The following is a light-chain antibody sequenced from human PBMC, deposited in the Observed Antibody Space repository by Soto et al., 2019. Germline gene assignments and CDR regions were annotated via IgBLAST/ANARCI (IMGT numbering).Light chain of an antibody. CDR2: EVN. CDR1: SSDIGAYDY. V-gene: IGLV2-14*01. Sequence: QSALTQPASLSGSPGQSITISCTGTSSDIGAYDYVSWFQQHPGKAPKLMISEVNNRPSGVSNRFSGSKSGNTAYLTISGLQVEDEAEYSCFSYTSTSTYVFGTYVFGTGTKVTVL. J-gene: IGLJ1*01. CDR3: FSYTSTSTYVFGTYV.